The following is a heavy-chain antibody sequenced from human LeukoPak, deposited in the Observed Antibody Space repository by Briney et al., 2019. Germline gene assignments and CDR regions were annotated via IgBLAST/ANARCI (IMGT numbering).Heavy chain of an antibody. Sequence: SVKVSCKASGGTFSSYAISWVRQAPGQGLEWMGGIIPIFGTANYAQKFQGRVTITTGESTSTAYMELSSLRSEDTAVYYCARGALPMVTSGCGYWGQGTLVTVSS. CDR2: IIPIFGTA. V-gene: IGHV1-69*05. CDR1: GGTFSSYA. J-gene: IGHJ4*02. D-gene: IGHD5-18*01. CDR3: ARGALPMVTSGCGY.